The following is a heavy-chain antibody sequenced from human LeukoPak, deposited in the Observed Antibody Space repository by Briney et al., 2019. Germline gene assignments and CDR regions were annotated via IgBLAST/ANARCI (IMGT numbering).Heavy chain of an antibody. CDR1: IDSFSDHF. V-gene: IGHV4-34*01. J-gene: IGHJ4*02. CDR2: INHSGST. CDR3: ARGRVSVKYFSCVQGGYFDY. D-gene: IGHD2/OR15-2a*01. Sequence: KPSETLSLTCAVYIDSFSDHFWTWIRQPPGKGLERIGEINHSGSTNYNPSLENRVIISADTSKNQFSLTLTSVTAADTAIYFCARGRVSVKYFSCVQGGYFDYWGQGTLVTVSS.